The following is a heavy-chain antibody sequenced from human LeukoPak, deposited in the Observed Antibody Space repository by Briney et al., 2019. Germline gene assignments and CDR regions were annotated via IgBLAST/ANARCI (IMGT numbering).Heavy chain of an antibody. CDR2: TSGSGGGT. CDR1: GFTFSSYA. J-gene: IGHJ6*03. V-gene: IGHV3-23*01. CDR3: ARAATSYYYYYYMDV. Sequence: PGGSLRLSCAASGFTFSSYAMSWVRQAPGKGLEWVSATSGSGGGTYYADSVKGRFTISRDNSKNTLYLQMNSLRAEDTAVYYCARAATSYYYYYYMDVWGKGTTVTISS. D-gene: IGHD6-25*01.